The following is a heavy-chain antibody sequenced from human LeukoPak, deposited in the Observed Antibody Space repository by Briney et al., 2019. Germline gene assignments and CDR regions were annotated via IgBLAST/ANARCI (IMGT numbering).Heavy chain of an antibody. CDR1: GFTLSTYG. CDR2: ISPSGGIT. J-gene: IGHJ4*02. Sequence: GGSLRLSCAASGFTLSTYGMHWVRQAPGKGLEWVSGISPSGGITYYTDSVKGRFTISRDNSKNTVSLQMNSLRAEDTAVYYCARGLSGYASSLGYWGQGTLVTVSA. V-gene: IGHV3-23*01. D-gene: IGHD6-6*01. CDR3: ARGLSGYASSLGY.